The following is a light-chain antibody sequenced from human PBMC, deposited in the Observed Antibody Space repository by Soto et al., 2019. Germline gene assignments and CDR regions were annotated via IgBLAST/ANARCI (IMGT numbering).Light chain of an antibody. CDR3: CSYAGTYTFVV. J-gene: IGLJ2*01. CDR2: DVN. V-gene: IGLV2-11*01. Sequence: QSALTQPRSVSGSPGQSVTISCTGTSSDVGGYNCVSWYQQHPGKAPKLMIYDVNKWPSGVPDRFSGSKSGNTASLTISGLQTEDEADYYCCSYAGTYTFVVFGGGTKVTVL. CDR1: SSDVGGYNC.